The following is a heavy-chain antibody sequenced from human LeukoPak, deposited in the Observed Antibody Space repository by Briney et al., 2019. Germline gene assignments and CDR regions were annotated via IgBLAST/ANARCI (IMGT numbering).Heavy chain of an antibody. V-gene: IGHV4-59*01. CDR3: AVPMTRDAFDI. Sequence: SETLSLTCTVSGGSISPYYWSWVRQPPGKGLEWIAYIFYNGNTNYNPSLMSRVTISLDTSNKQVSLKVSSVTAADTAVYYCAVPMTRDAFDIWGQGTMVTVSS. D-gene: IGHD4-11*01. CDR1: GGSISPYY. J-gene: IGHJ3*02. CDR2: IFYNGNT.